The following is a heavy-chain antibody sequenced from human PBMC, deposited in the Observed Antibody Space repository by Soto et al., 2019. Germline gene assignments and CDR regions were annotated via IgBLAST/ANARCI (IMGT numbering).Heavy chain of an antibody. D-gene: IGHD2-21*02. CDR2: IIPIFGTA. CDR1: GGTFSSYA. Sequence: GASVKVSCKASGGTFSSYAISWVRQAPGQGLEWMGGIIPIFGTANYAQKFQGRVTITADESTSTAYMELSSLRSEDTAVYYCARLALAYCGGDCYSNFDYWGQGTLVTVPQ. CDR3: ARLALAYCGGDCYSNFDY. J-gene: IGHJ4*02. V-gene: IGHV1-69*13.